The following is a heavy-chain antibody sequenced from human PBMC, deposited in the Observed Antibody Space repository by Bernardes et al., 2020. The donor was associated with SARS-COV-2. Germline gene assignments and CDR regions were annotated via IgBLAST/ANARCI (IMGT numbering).Heavy chain of an antibody. Sequence: GGSLRLSCEASGFILSNYWMHWVRQAPGKGLVWVSRINGDGTGTNYADSVKGRFTISRDNAKDTLYLQMSSLRAEDTAVYYCTRGPLSGYGSFGVWGQGTLVTVSS. CDR2: INGDGTGT. CDR1: GFILSNYW. CDR3: TRGPLSGYGSFGV. D-gene: IGHD3-22*01. V-gene: IGHV3-74*01. J-gene: IGHJ4*02.